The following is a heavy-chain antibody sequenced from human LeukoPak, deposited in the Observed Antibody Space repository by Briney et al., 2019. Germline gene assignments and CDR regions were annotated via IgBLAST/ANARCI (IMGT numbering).Heavy chain of an antibody. CDR1: GYTFTDYY. CDR3: VRPPQLIAAAGTYNWFDS. V-gene: IGHV1-2*06. Sequence: ASVKVSCKASGYTFTDYYMHWVRQAPGQGLKWMGRINPNSGGTNYAQKFQGRVTMTRDTSINTAYMELSRLRSDDTAVYYCVRPPQLIAAAGTYNWFDSWGQGTLVTVSS. CDR2: INPNSGGT. D-gene: IGHD6-13*01. J-gene: IGHJ5*01.